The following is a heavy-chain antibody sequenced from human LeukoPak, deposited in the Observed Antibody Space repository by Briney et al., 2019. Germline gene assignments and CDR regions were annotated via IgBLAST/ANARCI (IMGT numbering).Heavy chain of an antibody. Sequence: ASVKVSCKASGYTFTSYAMHWVRQAPGQRLEWMGWINAGNGNTKYSQEFQGRVTITRDTSASTAYMELSSLRSEDMAVYYCARDGDGSYHEYFDYWGQGTLVTVSS. CDR3: ARDGDGSYHEYFDY. CDR1: GYTFTSYA. CDR2: INAGNGNT. V-gene: IGHV1-3*03. J-gene: IGHJ4*02. D-gene: IGHD1-26*01.